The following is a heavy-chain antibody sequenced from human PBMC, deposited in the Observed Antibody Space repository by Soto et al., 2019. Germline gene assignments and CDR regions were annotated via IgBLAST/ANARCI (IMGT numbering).Heavy chain of an antibody. Sequence: RPGGSLRLSCAAPGFTCSSYAMSWVRQAPGKGLECVSAISGSGGSTYYADSVKGRFTISRDNSKNTLYLQMNSLRAEDTAVYYCARSQYSSSWYGYWSAPYFDYWGQGTLVTVSS. J-gene: IGHJ4*02. V-gene: IGHV3-23*01. CDR3: ARSQYSSSWYGYWSAPYFDY. CDR2: ISGSGGST. D-gene: IGHD6-13*01. CDR1: GFTCSSYA.